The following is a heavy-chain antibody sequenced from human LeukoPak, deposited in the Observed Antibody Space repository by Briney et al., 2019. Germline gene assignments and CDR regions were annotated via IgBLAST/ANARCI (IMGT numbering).Heavy chain of an antibody. CDR1: GGSFSGYY. J-gene: IGHJ4*02. Sequence: SETLSLTCAVYGGSFSGYYWSWIRQPPGKGLEWIGEINHSGSTNYNPSLKSRVTISVDTSKNQFSLKLSSVTAADTAVYYCARPQTLVSGHFDYWGQGTLVTVSS. D-gene: IGHD1-14*01. V-gene: IGHV4-34*01. CDR2: INHSGST. CDR3: ARPQTLVSGHFDY.